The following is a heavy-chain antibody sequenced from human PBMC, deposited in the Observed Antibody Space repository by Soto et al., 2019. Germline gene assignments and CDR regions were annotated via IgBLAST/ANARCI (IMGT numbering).Heavy chain of an antibody. CDR3: ARDMVRGVTALSY. CDR2: IIPIFGTA. D-gene: IGHD3-10*01. Sequence: QVQLVQSGAEVKKPGSSVKVSCKASGGTFSSYAISWVRQAPGQGLEWMGGIIPIFGTANYARKFQGRVTITADEATSTAYMELSSLRSEDTAVYYCARDMVRGVTALSYWGQGTLVTVSS. V-gene: IGHV1-69*12. CDR1: GGTFSSYA. J-gene: IGHJ4*02.